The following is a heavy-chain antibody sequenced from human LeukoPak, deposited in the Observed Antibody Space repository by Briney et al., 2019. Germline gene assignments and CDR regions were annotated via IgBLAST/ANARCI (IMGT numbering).Heavy chain of an antibody. CDR2: LRWNSGSI. D-gene: IGHD5-18*01. V-gene: IGHV3-9*01. J-gene: IGHJ4*02. CDR1: GFTFSSYV. Sequence: GGSLRLSCAASGFTFSSYVMHWVRQAPGKGLEWVSGLRWNSGSIGYADSVKGRFTISRDNAKNSLYLQMNSLRAEDTAVYYCARDPLRGYSYGALDYWGQGTLVTVSS. CDR3: ARDPLRGYSYGALDY.